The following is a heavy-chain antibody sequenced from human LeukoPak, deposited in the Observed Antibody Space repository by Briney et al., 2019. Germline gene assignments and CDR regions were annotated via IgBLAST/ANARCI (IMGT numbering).Heavy chain of an antibody. CDR2: INHSGST. D-gene: IGHD3-22*01. V-gene: IGHV4-34*01. Sequence: PSETLSLTCAVYGGSFSGYYWSWIRQPPGKGLELIGEINHSGSTNYNPSLKSRVTISVDTSKNQFSLKLSSVTAADTAVYYCARIGYYYDSSGYDYWGQGTLVTVSS. CDR1: GGSFSGYY. CDR3: ARIGYYYDSSGYDY. J-gene: IGHJ4*02.